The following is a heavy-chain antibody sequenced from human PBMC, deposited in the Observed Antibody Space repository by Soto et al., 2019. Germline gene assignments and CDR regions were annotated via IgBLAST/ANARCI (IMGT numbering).Heavy chain of an antibody. D-gene: IGHD4-4*01. J-gene: IGHJ4*02. CDR1: GFTFRFYD. V-gene: IGHV3-30*18. CDR2: ISRDGNNK. CDR3: AKDAYTPIRTTAHDSGGLDH. Sequence: GGSLRLSCATSGFTFRFYDMHWVRQAPGKGLEWVAIISRDGNNKDYGDSVKGRFTISRDNSKNTLYLQMNSLGGEDTAVYYCAKDAYTPIRTTAHDSGGLDHWGRGTLVTVSS.